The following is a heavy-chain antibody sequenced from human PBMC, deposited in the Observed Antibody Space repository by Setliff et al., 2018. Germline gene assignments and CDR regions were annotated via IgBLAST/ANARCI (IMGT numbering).Heavy chain of an antibody. Sequence: SVKVSCKASGGTFSSYAISWVRQAPRQGLEWMGRIIPIFGTANYAQKFQGRVTITADKSTSTAYMELSRLTSEDAAVYYCALEYSNSSPTVYYYMDVWGKGTTVTVSS. J-gene: IGHJ6*03. V-gene: IGHV1-69*06. CDR1: GGTFSSYA. CDR2: IIPIFGTA. CDR3: ALEYSNSSPTVYYYMDV. D-gene: IGHD6-6*01.